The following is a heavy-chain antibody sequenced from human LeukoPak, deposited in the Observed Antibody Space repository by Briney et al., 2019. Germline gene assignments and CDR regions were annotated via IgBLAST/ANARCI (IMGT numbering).Heavy chain of an antibody. V-gene: IGHV1-58*01. D-gene: IGHD6-19*01. CDR2: IVVGSGNT. Sequence: SMTVSCKGSGFTFTSSAVQWVRQARGQRLEWIGWIVVGSGNTNYAQKFQERVTITRDMSTSTAYMELSSLRSEDTAVYYCAADVPGNSSTWSLLWGQGTLVTVSS. J-gene: IGHJ4*02. CDR3: AADVPGNSSTWSLL. CDR1: GFTFTSSA.